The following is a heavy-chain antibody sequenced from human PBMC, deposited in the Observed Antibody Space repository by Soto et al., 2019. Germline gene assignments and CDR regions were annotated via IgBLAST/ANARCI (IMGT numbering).Heavy chain of an antibody. CDR3: ARHAGIAARLNWFDP. Sequence: SETLSLTCVVSGGSFSGFYWSWIRQPPGKGLEWIGGINHSGITYYNPSLKSRVTISVDTSKNQFSLKLSSVTAADTAVYYCARHAGIAARLNWFDPWGQGTLVTVSS. CDR1: GGSFSGFY. V-gene: IGHV4-34*01. J-gene: IGHJ5*02. D-gene: IGHD6-6*01. CDR2: INHSGIT.